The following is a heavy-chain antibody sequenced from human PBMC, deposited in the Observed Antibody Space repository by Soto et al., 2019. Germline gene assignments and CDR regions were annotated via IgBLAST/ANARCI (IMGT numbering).Heavy chain of an antibody. CDR2: ISAYNGNT. V-gene: IGHV1-18*01. Sequence: ASVKVSCKASGYTFTSYGISWVRQAPGQGLEWMGWISAYNGNTNYAQKLQGRVTMTTDTSTSTAYMELRSLRSDDTAVYYCARDAPYSSGWYGEFDYWGQGTLVTVSS. CDR1: GYTFTSYG. D-gene: IGHD6-19*01. CDR3: ARDAPYSSGWYGEFDY. J-gene: IGHJ4*02.